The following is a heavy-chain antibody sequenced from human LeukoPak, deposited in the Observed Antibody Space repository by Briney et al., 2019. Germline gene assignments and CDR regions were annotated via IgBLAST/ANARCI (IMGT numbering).Heavy chain of an antibody. D-gene: IGHD3-22*01. CDR3: AKASHYDNSGYQYYFDY. CDR2: ISGSGGST. V-gene: IGHV3-23*01. CDR1: GFTFRSYA. J-gene: IGHJ4*02. Sequence: GTLSLYCAAYGFTFRSYAMSWVRQAPGQGLNWVSAISGSGGSTYYADSVKGRFTISRANSKNTLYLQVNSLRAEDTAVYYCAKASHYDNSGYQYYFDYWGQGTLVTVSS.